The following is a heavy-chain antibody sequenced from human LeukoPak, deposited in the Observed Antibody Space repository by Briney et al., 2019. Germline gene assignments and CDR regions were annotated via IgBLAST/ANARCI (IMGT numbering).Heavy chain of an antibody. J-gene: IGHJ4*02. CDR1: GFTFDDYA. D-gene: IGHD6-19*01. Sequence: GGSLRLSCAASGFTFDDYAMHWVRQAPGKGLEWVSGISWNSGSIGYADSVKGRFTISRDNAKNSLYLQMNSLRAEDTALYYCAKVSSGSGWYYFDYWGQGTLVTVSS. CDR3: AKVSSGSGWYYFDY. V-gene: IGHV3-9*01. CDR2: ISWNSGSI.